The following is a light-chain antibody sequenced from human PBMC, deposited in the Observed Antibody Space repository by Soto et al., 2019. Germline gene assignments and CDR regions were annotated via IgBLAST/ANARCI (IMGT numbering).Light chain of an antibody. J-gene: IGKJ4*01. CDR1: QSVRSY. Sequence: EIVLTQSPATLSLSPGERAALSCRASQSVRSYLAWYQQKPGQAPRLLIYDASKRAPGIPARFTGSRSVTDFTLSISSLDTEDFAVYICNQSTIKPSTFGGVTKMKI. CDR2: DAS. V-gene: IGKV3-11*01. CDR3: NQSTIKPST.